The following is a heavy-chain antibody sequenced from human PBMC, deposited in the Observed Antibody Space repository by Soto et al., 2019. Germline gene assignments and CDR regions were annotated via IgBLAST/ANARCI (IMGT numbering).Heavy chain of an antibody. V-gene: IGHV3-7*01. CDR2: IKHDESEK. CDR3: VRDVGFDYVN. CDR1: GFSFSSYW. Sequence: EVQLVESGGGLVQPGGSLRISCKGSGFSFSSYWMSWVRQAPGKGLEWVASIKHDESEKYYVDSVKGRFTISRDNVDESVFLHMNSLSAEDTAVYFCVRDVGFDYVNWGQGTLVTVYS. D-gene: IGHD3-16*01. J-gene: IGHJ4*02.